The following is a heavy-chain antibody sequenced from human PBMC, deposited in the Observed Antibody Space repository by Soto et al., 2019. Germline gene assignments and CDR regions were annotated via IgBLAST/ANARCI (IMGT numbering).Heavy chain of an antibody. V-gene: IGHV1-3*01. CDR1: GYSFTDYA. CDR2: INAGNDDT. Sequence: ASVKVSCKTSGYSFTDYAVNWVRQAPGQRLEWMGWINAGNDDTRFSQNFQGRVTITRDTSATTAYMELSSLRSEDTAVYYCARSIVVVTALDYWGQGTLVTVSS. D-gene: IGHD2-21*02. J-gene: IGHJ4*02. CDR3: ARSIVVVTALDY.